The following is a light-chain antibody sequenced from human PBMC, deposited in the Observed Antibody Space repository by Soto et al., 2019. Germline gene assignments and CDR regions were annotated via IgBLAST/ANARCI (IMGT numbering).Light chain of an antibody. CDR3: QQYGSAPWM. V-gene: IGKV3-20*01. CDR1: LSVASNY. CDR2: AAS. J-gene: IGKJ1*01. Sequence: EIVLTQSPGTLPLSPGERATLSCRASLSVASNYVAWYQQKPGQAPRLLIYAASGRATGIPDRFSGSGSGTDFTLTISRLESEDFAVYYCQQYGSAPWMFGQGTKVEIK.